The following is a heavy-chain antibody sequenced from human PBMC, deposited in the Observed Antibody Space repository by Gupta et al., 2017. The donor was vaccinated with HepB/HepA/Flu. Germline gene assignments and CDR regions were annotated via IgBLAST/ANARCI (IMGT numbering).Heavy chain of an antibody. CDR3: ARAMYYYGSGSSEADY. D-gene: IGHD3-10*01. CDR2: IWYDGSNK. CDR1: GFTFSSYG. J-gene: IGHJ4*02. V-gene: IGHV3-33*01. Sequence: QVQLVESGGGVVQPGRSLRLSCAASGFTFSSYGMHWVRQAPGKGLEWVAVIWYDGSNKYYADSVKGRFTISRDNSKNTLYLQMNSLRAEDTAVYYCARAMYYYGSGSSEADYWGQGTLVTVSS.